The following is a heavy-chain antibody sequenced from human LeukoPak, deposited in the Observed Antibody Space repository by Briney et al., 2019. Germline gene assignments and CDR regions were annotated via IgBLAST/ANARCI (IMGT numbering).Heavy chain of an antibody. CDR3: ASLRLGELSPIDF. J-gene: IGHJ4*02. Sequence: SETLSLTCTVSGGSFSSSTYYWGWLRQPPGKGLEWIGSIHYGGATYYNPSLKSLVTIPVDASKNQFSLKLNSVTAADTAVYYCASLRLGELSPIDFWGQGTLVTVSS. CDR2: IHYGGAT. D-gene: IGHD3-16*02. CDR1: GGSFSSSTYY. V-gene: IGHV4-39*01.